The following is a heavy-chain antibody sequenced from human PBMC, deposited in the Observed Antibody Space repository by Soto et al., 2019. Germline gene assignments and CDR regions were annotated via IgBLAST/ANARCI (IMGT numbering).Heavy chain of an antibody. CDR2: ISAHNGNT. J-gene: IGHJ4*02. Sequence: QVHLVQSGAEVKKPGASVKVSCKASGYTFTSYGITWVRQAPGQGLEWMGWISAHNGNTDYAQQLQGRVIVTRDTSTSPAYMELRSLISDDTAVYYCARGRYGDYWGQGALVTGSS. CDR1: GYTFTSYG. CDR3: ARGRYGDY. D-gene: IGHD1-1*01. V-gene: IGHV1-18*01.